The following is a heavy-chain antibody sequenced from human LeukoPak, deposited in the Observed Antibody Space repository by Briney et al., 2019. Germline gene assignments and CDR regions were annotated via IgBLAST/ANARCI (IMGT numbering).Heavy chain of an antibody. CDR2: IYHSGST. CDR1: GYSISSGYY. CDR3: ARGLYDYVWGSYRSLSFDY. Sequence: SETLSLTCAVSGYSISSGYYWGWIRQPPGKGLEWIGSIYHSGSTYYNPSLKSRVTISVDTSKNQFSLKLSSVTAADTAVYYCARGLYDYVWGSYRSLSFDYWGQGTLVTVSS. D-gene: IGHD3-16*02. J-gene: IGHJ4*02. V-gene: IGHV4-38-2*01.